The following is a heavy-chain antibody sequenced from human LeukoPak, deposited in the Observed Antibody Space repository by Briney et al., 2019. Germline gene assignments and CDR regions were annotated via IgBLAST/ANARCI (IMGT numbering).Heavy chain of an antibody. CDR1: GYSISSGYY. CDR3: ARLNSPGWFDP. V-gene: IGHV4-38-2*02. Sequence: PLETLSLTCTVSGYSISSGYYWGWIRQPPGKGLEWIGSIYHSGSTYYSPSLKSRLTISVDTSKNQFSLKLSSVTAADTAVYYCARLNSPGWFDPWGQGTLVTVSS. J-gene: IGHJ5*02. CDR2: IYHSGST.